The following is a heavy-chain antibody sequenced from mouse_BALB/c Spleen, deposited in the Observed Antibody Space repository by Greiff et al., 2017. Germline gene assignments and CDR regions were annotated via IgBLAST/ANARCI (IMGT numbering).Heavy chain of an antibody. D-gene: IGHD1-2*01. CDR3: ASITTATRLAY. V-gene: IGHV2-9*02. CDR1: GFSLTSYG. Sequence: QVQLKESGPGLVAPSQSLSITCTVSGFSLTSYGVHWVRQPPGKGLEWLGVIWAGGSTNYNSALMSRLSISKDNSKSQVFLKMNSLQTDDTAMYYCASITTATRLAYWGQGTLVTVSA. CDR2: IWAGGST. J-gene: IGHJ3*01.